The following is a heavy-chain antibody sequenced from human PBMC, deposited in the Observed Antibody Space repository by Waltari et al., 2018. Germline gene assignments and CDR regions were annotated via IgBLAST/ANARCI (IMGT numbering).Heavy chain of an antibody. V-gene: IGHV1-8*01. CDR3: ARGLGEIVVVPAAVRYYYGMDV. Sequence: QVQLVQSGAEVKKPGASVKVSCKASGYTFTSYDIHWVRQATGHGLGGMGWMNPNGGNTGYAQKFQGRVTMTRNTSISTAYMELSSLRSEDTAVYYCARGLGEIVVVPAAVRYYYGMDVWGQGTTVTVSS. D-gene: IGHD2-2*01. CDR2: MNPNGGNT. J-gene: IGHJ6*02. CDR1: GYTFTSYD.